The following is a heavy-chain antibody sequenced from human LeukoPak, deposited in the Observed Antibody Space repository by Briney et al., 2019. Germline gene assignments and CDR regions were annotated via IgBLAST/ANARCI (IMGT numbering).Heavy chain of an antibody. V-gene: IGHV1-69*05. D-gene: IGHD3-22*01. J-gene: IGHJ3*02. CDR2: IIPIFGTA. CDR1: GGTFSSYA. CDR3: ASLYYYDSSGPPDAFDI. Sequence: GASVKVSCKASGGTFSSYAISWVRQAPGQGLEWMGGIIPIFGTANYAQKFQGRVTMTRDTSTSTVYMELSSLRSEDTAVYYCASLYYYDSSGPPDAFDIWGQGTMVTVTS.